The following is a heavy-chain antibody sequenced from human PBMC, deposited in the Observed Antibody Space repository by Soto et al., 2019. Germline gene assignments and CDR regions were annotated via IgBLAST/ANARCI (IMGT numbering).Heavy chain of an antibody. CDR2: IIFKFGTV. CDR3: ARDSGDAGMVGDYYALDV. D-gene: IGHD5-18*01. CDR1: GGSLKRYA. V-gene: IGHV1-69*06. Sequence: QVQLVQSGAEVKKPGSSVNVPCKASGGSLKRYAISWVRQAPGQGLEWMGSIIFKFGTVHYAQKFQGRVAITADKSTNTANMELASLRSEDTGVYYCARDSGDAGMVGDYYALDVWGQGTTVTVSS. J-gene: IGHJ6*02.